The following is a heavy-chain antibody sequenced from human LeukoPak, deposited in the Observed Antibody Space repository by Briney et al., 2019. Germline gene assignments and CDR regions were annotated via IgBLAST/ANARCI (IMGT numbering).Heavy chain of an antibody. CDR3: AKWTRTTLFRGDRARFDS. CDR2: ISASGGKT. CDR1: GFIFNDYA. D-gene: IGHD3-10*01. J-gene: IGHJ4*02. Sequence: GGSLRLSCAASGFIFNDYAMSWVRQVPGKGLECASVISASGGKTYYADSVKGRFTISRDTSKTTISLQMNSLRVEDSAVYYCAKWTRTTLFRGDRARFDSWGQGTLVTVSS. V-gene: IGHV3-23*01.